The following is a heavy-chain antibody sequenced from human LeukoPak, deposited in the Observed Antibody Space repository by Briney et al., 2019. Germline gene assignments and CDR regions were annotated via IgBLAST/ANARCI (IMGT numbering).Heavy chain of an antibody. Sequence: KPSETLSLTCTVSGGSISSSSYYWGWIRQPPGKGLEWIGSIYYSGSTYYNPSLKSRVTISVDTSKNQFSLKLSSVTAADTAVYYCARGWELKGSFDYWGQGTLVTVSS. V-gene: IGHV4-39*07. D-gene: IGHD1-26*01. CDR2: IYYSGST. CDR3: ARGWELKGSFDY. J-gene: IGHJ4*02. CDR1: GGSISSSSYY.